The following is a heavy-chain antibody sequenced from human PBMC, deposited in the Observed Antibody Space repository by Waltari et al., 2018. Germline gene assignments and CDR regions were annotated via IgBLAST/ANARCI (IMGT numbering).Heavy chain of an antibody. V-gene: IGHV4-39*07. D-gene: IGHD3-22*01. J-gene: IGHJ5*02. CDR1: GGSISSSSYY. Sequence: QVQLQESGPGLVKPSETLSLTCTVSGGSISSSSYYWGWIRQPPGKGLEWIGSIYYSGSTYYNPSLKSRVTISVDTSKNQFSLKLSSVTAADTAVYYCARVPAGYYNWFDPWGQGTLVTVSS. CDR3: ARVPAGYYNWFDP. CDR2: IYYSGST.